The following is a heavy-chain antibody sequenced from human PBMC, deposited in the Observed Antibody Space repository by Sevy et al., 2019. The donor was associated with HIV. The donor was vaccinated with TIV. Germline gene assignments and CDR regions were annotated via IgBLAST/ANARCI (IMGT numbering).Heavy chain of an antibody. CDR2: ISSSGSTI. V-gene: IGHV3-11*01. CDR1: GFTLSDYY. J-gene: IGHJ4*02. D-gene: IGHD6-13*01. Sequence: GGSLRLSCAASGFTLSDYYMSWIRQAPGKGLEWVSYISSSGSTIYYADSVKGRFTISRDNAKNSLYLQMNSLRAEDTAVYYCARDLKPSSSWPAEFDYWGQGTLVTVSS. CDR3: ARDLKPSSSWPAEFDY.